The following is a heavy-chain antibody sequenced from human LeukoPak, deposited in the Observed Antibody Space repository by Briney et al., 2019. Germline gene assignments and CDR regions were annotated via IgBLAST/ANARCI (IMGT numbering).Heavy chain of an antibody. D-gene: IGHD3-9*01. Sequence: SQTLSLTCTVSGGSISTVGYYWSWIRQHPGKGLEWIGYIYYSGSTYYNPSLKSRVTISVDTSKNQFSLKLSSVTAADTAVYYCARAGPSYYDILTGYPKLYFDLWGRGTLVTVSS. J-gene: IGHJ2*01. CDR3: ARAGPSYYDILTGYPKLYFDL. V-gene: IGHV4-31*03. CDR2: IYYSGST. CDR1: GGSISTVGYY.